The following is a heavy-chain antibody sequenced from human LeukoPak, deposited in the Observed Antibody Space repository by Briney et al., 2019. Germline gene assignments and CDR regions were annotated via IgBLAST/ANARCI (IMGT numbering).Heavy chain of an antibody. V-gene: IGHV3-21*04. CDR2: ISSSSSYI. Sequence: GGSLRLSCAASGFTFDDYAMHWVRQASGKGLEWVSSISSSSSYIYYADSVKGRFTISRDNAKNSLYLQMNSLRAEDTALYYCATSRQCSSTSCYYYYYMDVWGKGTTVTVSS. J-gene: IGHJ6*03. D-gene: IGHD2-2*01. CDR3: ATSRQCSSTSCYYYYYMDV. CDR1: GFTFDDYA.